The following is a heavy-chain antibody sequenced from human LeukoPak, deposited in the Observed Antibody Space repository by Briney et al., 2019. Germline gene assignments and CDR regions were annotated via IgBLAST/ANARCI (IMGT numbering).Heavy chain of an antibody. V-gene: IGHV4-34*01. Sequence: PSETLSLTCAVYGGSFSGYYWSWIRQPPGKGLEWIGEINHSGSTNYNPSLKSRVTISVDTSKNQFSLKLSSVTAADTAVYYCARGRILTGSWFDPWGQGTLVTVSS. D-gene: IGHD3-9*01. CDR2: INHSGST. CDR3: ARGRILTGSWFDP. CDR1: GGSFSGYY. J-gene: IGHJ5*02.